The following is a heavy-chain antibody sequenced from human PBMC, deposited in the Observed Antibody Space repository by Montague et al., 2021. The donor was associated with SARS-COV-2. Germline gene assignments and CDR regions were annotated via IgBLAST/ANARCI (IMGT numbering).Heavy chain of an antibody. CDR3: ASGGDNGSGYLDV. J-gene: IGHJ6*03. V-gene: IGHV4-34*01. CDR1: DGSFSNFY. CDR2: INHSGTT. Sequence: SETLSLTCAVFDGSFSNFYWSWIRQPPGKGLEWIGEINHSGTTYYNPFLKSRVTISVDTSKNQFSLRLNSLTAADAAVYYCASGGDNGSGYLDVWGKGTTVTVSS. D-gene: IGHD1-26*01.